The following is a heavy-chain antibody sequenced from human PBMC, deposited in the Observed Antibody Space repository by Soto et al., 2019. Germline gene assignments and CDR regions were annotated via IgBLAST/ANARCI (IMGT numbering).Heavy chain of an antibody. CDR3: ASLSIVVVPAAVANYNLFDP. V-gene: IGHV5-10-1*01. CDR1: GYSFTSYW. CDR2: IDHSDAYT. Sequence: LGAALKISCNGSGYSFTSYWISWVRQMPGKGLEWMGRIDHSDAYTNYSPTFPGHVTISADKSISTAYLQWSSLKASDTAMYYCASLSIVVVPAAVANYNLFDPWGQGTLVTVSS. J-gene: IGHJ5*02. D-gene: IGHD2-2*01.